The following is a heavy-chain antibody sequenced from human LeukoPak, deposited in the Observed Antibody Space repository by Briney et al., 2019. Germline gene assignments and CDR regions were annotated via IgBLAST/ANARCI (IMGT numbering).Heavy chain of an antibody. J-gene: IGHJ4*02. V-gene: IGHV1-2*02. CDR2: INPNSGDT. CDR3: ARDSVIAAAGTLWVY. D-gene: IGHD6-13*01. CDR1: GYTFTGYY. Sequence: ASVKVSCKASGYTFTGYYMHWVRQAPGQGLEWMGWINPNSGDTNFAQKFQGRVTVTRDTSISTAYMELSRLRSDDTAVYYCARDSVIAAAGTLWVYWGQGTLVTVSS.